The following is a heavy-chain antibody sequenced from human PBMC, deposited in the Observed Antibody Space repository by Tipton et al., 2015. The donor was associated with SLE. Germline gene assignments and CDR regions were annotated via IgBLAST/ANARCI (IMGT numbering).Heavy chain of an antibody. CDR1: GGSISSGGYY. CDR3: ARSQQLSYMDV. Sequence: LRLSCTVSGGSISSGGYYWSWIRQHPGKGLEWIGYIYYSGSTYYNPSLKSRVTISVDTSKNQFSLKLSSVTAADTAVYYCARSQQLSYMDVWGKGTTVTVSS. J-gene: IGHJ6*03. D-gene: IGHD6-13*01. CDR2: IYYSGST. V-gene: IGHV4-31*03.